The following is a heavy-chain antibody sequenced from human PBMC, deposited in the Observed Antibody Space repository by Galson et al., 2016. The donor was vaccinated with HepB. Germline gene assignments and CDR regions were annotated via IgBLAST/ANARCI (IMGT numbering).Heavy chain of an antibody. Sequence: ETLSLTCAVYGGSFTGYYWSWIRQPPGKGLQWIGEINHSGNTNYNPSLKSRVTISVDTSKNQFSLKLHSVTAADTAAYYCARVSRGVRGMFYMDVWGEGATVTVSS. CDR1: GGSFTGYY. CDR3: ARVSRGVRGMFYMDV. J-gene: IGHJ6*03. V-gene: IGHV4-34*01. D-gene: IGHD3-10*01. CDR2: INHSGNT.